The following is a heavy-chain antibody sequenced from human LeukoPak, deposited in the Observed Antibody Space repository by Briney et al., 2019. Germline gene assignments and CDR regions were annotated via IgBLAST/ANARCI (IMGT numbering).Heavy chain of an antibody. CDR2: IYYSGST. D-gene: IGHD1-26*01. Sequence: SETLSPTCTVSGGSISSYYWSWIRQPPGKGLEWIGYIYYSGSTNYNPSLKSRVTISVDTSKNQFSPKLSSVTAADTAVYYCARSGSFYYFDYWGQGTLVTVSS. J-gene: IGHJ4*02. CDR1: GGSISSYY. CDR3: ARSGSFYYFDY. V-gene: IGHV4-59*01.